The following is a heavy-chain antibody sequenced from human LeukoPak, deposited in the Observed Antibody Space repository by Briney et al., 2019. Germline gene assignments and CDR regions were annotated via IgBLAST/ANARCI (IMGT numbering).Heavy chain of an antibody. Sequence: SQTLSLTCAVSGGSISSGGYCWSWIRQPPGKGLEWIGYIYHSGSTYYKPSLKSRVTISVDRSKNQFSLKLSSVTAADTAVYYCARGGQYSNSNWFDPWGQGTLVTVSS. CDR1: GGSISSGGYC. J-gene: IGHJ5*02. CDR3: ARGGQYSNSNWFDP. V-gene: IGHV4-30-2*01. D-gene: IGHD4-4*01. CDR2: IYHSGST.